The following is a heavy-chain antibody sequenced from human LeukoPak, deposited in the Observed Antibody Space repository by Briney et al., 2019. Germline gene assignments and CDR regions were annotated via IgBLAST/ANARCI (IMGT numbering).Heavy chain of an antibody. CDR2: IYTSGST. D-gene: IGHD6-19*01. Sequence: SETLSLTCTVSGGSISSYYWSWIRQPAGKGLEWIGRIYTSGSTNYNPSLKSRVTMSVDTSKNQFSLKLSSVTAADTAVYYCARERIIAVAGRLDYYYCYMDVWGKGTTVTVSS. CDR1: GGSISSYY. CDR3: ARERIIAVAGRLDYYYCYMDV. V-gene: IGHV4-4*07. J-gene: IGHJ6*03.